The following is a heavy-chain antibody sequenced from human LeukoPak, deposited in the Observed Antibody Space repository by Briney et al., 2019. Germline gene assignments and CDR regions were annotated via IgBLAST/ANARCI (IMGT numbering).Heavy chain of an antibody. D-gene: IGHD3-3*02. CDR1: VFTVSSYW. V-gene: IGHV3-74*01. CDR2: INSDGSST. J-gene: IGHJ4*02. Sequence: GGSLRLSCAASVFTVSSYWMHWVRQAPGKGLVWVSRINSDGSSTSYADSVKGRFTISRDNAKNTLCLQMNSLRAEDTAVYYCARVPVSRAIDYWGQGTLVTVSS. CDR3: ARVPVSRAIDY.